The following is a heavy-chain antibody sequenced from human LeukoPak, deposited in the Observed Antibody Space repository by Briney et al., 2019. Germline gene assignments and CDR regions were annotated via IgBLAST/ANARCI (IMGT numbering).Heavy chain of an antibody. CDR2: ISSGGGTT. Sequence: AGXSLRLSCAASGFTFSSHAMRWVRQAPGKGLEWVSRISSGGGTTDYTDSVKGRFTISRDTSKNTLYLQMNSLRAEDTAVYYCAKDRSGSGYFDYWGQGTLVTVSS. D-gene: IGHD3-10*01. J-gene: IGHJ4*02. CDR1: GFTFSSHA. V-gene: IGHV3-23*01. CDR3: AKDRSGSGYFDY.